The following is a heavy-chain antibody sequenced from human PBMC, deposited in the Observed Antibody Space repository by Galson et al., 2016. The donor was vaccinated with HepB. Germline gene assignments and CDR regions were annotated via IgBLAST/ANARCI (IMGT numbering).Heavy chain of an antibody. CDR2: TNTDGSDT. V-gene: IGHV3-74*01. D-gene: IGHD1-26*01. CDR1: GFTFSSYW. CDR3: ARDYLTYTVSYLYS. Sequence: SLRLSCAASGFTFSSYWMHWVRQVPGKGLVMVARTNTDGSDTGYADSVKGRFTISRDNAKNTLYLQMNTLRAEDTAVYYCARDYLTYTVSYLYSWGQGTLVTVSS. J-gene: IGHJ4*02.